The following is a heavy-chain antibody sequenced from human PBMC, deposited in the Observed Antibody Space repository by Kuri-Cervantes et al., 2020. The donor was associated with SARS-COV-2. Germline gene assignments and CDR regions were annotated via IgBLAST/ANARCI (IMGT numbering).Heavy chain of an antibody. CDR3: ARVRLLTIFGVVIVLDAFDI. D-gene: IGHD3-3*01. Sequence: ASVKVSCKASGYTFTSYYMHWVRQAPGQGLEWMGIINPSGGSTSYAQKFQGRVTMTRDTSTSTVYMELSSLRSEDTAVYYCARVRLLTIFGVVIVLDAFDIWGQETMVTVSS. J-gene: IGHJ3*02. V-gene: IGHV1-46*01. CDR1: GYTFTSYY. CDR2: INPSGGST.